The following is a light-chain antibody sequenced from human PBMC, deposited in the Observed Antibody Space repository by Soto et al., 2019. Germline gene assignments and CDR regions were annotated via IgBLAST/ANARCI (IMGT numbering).Light chain of an antibody. CDR1: SSKIESNT. V-gene: IGLV1-44*01. Sequence: QSVLTQPPSASGTPGQSVTISCSGSSSKIESNTVTWYQHLPGTAPKLVIYSIYDRPSGGPDPFSGSTSGTSASLVIRALQAEDEADYYCAAWDDSLNGDVFGGGTKVTVL. J-gene: IGLJ1*01. CDR2: SIY. CDR3: AAWDDSLNGDV.